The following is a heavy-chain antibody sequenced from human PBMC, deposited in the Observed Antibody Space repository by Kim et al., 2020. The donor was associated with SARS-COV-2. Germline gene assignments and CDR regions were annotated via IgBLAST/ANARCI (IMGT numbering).Heavy chain of an antibody. D-gene: IGHD3-10*01. CDR3: AKDLSYYYGSGWGFDY. V-gene: IGHV3-23*01. J-gene: IGHJ4*01. Sequence: GGSLRLSCAASGFTFSSYAMSWVRQAPGKGLEWVSAISGSGGSTYYADSVKGRFTISRDNSKNTLYLQMNSLRAEDTAVYYCAKDLSYYYGSGWGFDYWGQGTLVTVSS. CDR2: ISGSGGST. CDR1: GFTFSSYA.